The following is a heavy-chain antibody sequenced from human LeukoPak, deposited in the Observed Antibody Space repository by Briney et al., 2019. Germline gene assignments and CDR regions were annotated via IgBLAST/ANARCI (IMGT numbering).Heavy chain of an antibody. Sequence: PSETLSLTCSVSGGSISSSSHYWDWIRQPPGEGLEWIGSNSGSTYYNPPLKSRVTISVDTSKNQFSLKLISVTAADTAVYYCAREDTGGLDYWGQGILVTVSP. J-gene: IGHJ4*02. CDR1: GGSISSSSHY. CDR2: NSGST. CDR3: AREDTGGLDY. D-gene: IGHD2-8*02. V-gene: IGHV4-39*07.